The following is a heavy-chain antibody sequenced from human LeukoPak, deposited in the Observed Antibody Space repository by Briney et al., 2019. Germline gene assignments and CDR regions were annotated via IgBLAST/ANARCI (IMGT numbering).Heavy chain of an antibody. D-gene: IGHD2-2*01. CDR1: GGCFRGYY. V-gene: IGHV4-34*01. Sequence: SETLSLTCAVYGGCFRGYYWSWSRHPPRKGREWIGEIKLSGSTTTNPSLTSRVTISVDTSKNQFSLTLGSVPSADTGVYYCAGIVSVGVPAAMLDYGGQGSLVTVSA. J-gene: IGHJ4*02. CDR3: AGIVSVGVPAAMLDY. CDR2: IKLSGST.